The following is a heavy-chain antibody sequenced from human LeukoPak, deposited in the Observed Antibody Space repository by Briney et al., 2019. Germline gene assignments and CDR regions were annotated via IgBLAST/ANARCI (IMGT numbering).Heavy chain of an antibody. CDR1: GYTFTSYD. D-gene: IGHD2-15*01. CDR3: ASEVVVAADTFDP. J-gene: IGHJ5*02. Sequence: ASVKVSCKASGYTFTSYDINWVRQATGQGLEWMGWMNPNSGNTGYAQKFQGRVTMTRNTSISTAYMELSSLRSEDTAVYYCASEVVVAADTFDPRGQGTLVTVSS. CDR2: MNPNSGNT. V-gene: IGHV1-8*01.